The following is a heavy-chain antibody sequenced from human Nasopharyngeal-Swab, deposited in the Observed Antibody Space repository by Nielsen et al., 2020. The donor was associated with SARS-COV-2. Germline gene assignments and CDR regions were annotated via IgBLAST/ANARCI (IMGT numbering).Heavy chain of an antibody. J-gene: IGHJ6*03. CDR3: ARDNWQWLVQEYYMDV. Sequence: GGSLRLSCAASGLTFSSYGMHWVRQAPGKGLEWVAVIWYDGSNKYYADSVKGRFTISRDNSKNTLYLQMNSLRAEDTAVYYCARDNWQWLVQEYYMDVWGKGTTVTVSS. D-gene: IGHD6-19*01. CDR1: GLTFSSYG. CDR2: IWYDGSNK. V-gene: IGHV3-33*01.